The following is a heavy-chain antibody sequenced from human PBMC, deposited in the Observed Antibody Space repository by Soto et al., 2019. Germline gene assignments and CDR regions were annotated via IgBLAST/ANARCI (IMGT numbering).Heavy chain of an antibody. Sequence: QVQLVQSGAEVKKPGSSVKVSCKASGGTFSRYSITWVRQAPVHGLEWIGSIIPIFGIASYAQKFQGRVTITADESTSTAYMELSSLRSDDTAVYYCAREDRDRETGLVPAAIDGMDVWGQGTTVTVSS. CDR3: AREDRDRETGLVPAAIDGMDV. J-gene: IGHJ6*02. CDR2: IIPIFGIA. CDR1: GGTFSRYS. V-gene: IGHV1-69*08. D-gene: IGHD2-2*01.